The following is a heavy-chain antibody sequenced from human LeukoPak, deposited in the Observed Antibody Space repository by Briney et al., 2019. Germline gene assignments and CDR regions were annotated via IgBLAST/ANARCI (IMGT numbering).Heavy chain of an antibody. CDR3: ARGRKRSGSGSYYGAYYYYYYMDV. CDR1: GYTFTGYY. Sequence: GASVKVSCKASGYTFTGYYMHWVRQAPGQGLEWMRWINPNSGGTNYAQKFQGRVTMTRDTSISTAYMELSRLRSDDTAVYYCARGRKRSGSGSYYGAYYYYYYMDVWGKGTTVTISS. CDR2: INPNSGGT. D-gene: IGHD3-10*01. V-gene: IGHV1-2*02. J-gene: IGHJ6*03.